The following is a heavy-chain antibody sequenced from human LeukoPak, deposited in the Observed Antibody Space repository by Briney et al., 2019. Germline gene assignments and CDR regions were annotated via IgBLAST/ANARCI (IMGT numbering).Heavy chain of an antibody. CDR2: ISASGAVP. CDR3: ARSLIVASEDY. D-gene: IGHD3-22*01. V-gene: IGHV3-11*04. CDR1: GFRFDSFY. J-gene: IGHJ4*02. Sequence: PGGSLRLPCAASGFRFDSFYMGWIRQVPGKGLDYIALISASGAVPYYAESVEGRFTISRDNAKNSVSLQMNSLSADDTAIYYCARSLIVASEDYWGQGTQVIVSS.